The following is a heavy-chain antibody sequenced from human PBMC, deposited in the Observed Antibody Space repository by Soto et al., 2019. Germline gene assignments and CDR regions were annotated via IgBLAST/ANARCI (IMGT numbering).Heavy chain of an antibody. D-gene: IGHD6-13*01. CDR2: ISYDGSNK. CDR3: AKDPAQVAAAAYYFDY. V-gene: IGHV3-30*18. Sequence: QVQLVESGGGVVQPGRSLRLSCAASGFTFSSYGMHWVRQAPGKGLEWVAVISYDGSNKYYADSVKGRFTISRDNSKNTLYLLMNSLRAEDTAVYYCAKDPAQVAAAAYYFDYWGQGTLVTVSS. CDR1: GFTFSSYG. J-gene: IGHJ4*02.